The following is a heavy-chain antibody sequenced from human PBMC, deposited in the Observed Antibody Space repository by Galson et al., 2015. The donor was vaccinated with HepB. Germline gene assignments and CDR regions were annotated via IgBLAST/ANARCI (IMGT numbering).Heavy chain of an antibody. Sequence: SVKVSCKASGYSFVSYYMHWLRQSPGQGLEWMGRIDASGVSTTTAQKFQGRVTMTRDSSTNTVYMELSSLRSEDTAVYYCARTRYSSGWYVYWGQGTQVTVSS. CDR3: ARTRYSSGWYVY. J-gene: IGHJ4*02. CDR2: IDASGVST. V-gene: IGHV1-46*01. D-gene: IGHD6-19*01. CDR1: GYSFVSYY.